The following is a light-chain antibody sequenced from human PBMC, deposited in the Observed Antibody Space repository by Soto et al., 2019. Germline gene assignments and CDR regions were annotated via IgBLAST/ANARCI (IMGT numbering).Light chain of an antibody. V-gene: IGKV3-15*01. J-gene: IGKJ5*01. CDR1: QSVSSN. CDR2: GAS. Sequence: EIVMTQSPATLSVSPVERATLSCMASQSVSSNLAWYQQKPGQAPRFLIYGASTRATGIPARFSGSGSGTEFTLTISSLQSEDFAVYYCQQYSNWPITFGQGTRLEI. CDR3: QQYSNWPIT.